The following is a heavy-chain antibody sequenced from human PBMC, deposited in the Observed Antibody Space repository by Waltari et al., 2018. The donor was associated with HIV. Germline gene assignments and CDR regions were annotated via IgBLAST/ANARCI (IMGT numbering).Heavy chain of an antibody. CDR1: GFTFSSHA. J-gene: IGHJ4*02. V-gene: IGHV3-23*01. Sequence: EVQLLESGGGLVQPGGSLRLSCAASGFTFSSHAMSWVRRGSGKGLEWVSAISGSGGSTYYADSVKGRFTISRDNSKNTLYLQMNSLRAEDTAVYYCAKDLRGYSYEAGNWGQGTLVTVSS. CDR3: AKDLRGYSYEAGN. CDR2: ISGSGGST. D-gene: IGHD5-18*01.